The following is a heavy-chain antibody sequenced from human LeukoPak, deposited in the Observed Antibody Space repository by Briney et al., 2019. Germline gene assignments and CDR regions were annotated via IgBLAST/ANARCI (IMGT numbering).Heavy chain of an antibody. V-gene: IGHV1-69*05. CDR1: GGTFSSYA. Sequence: ASVKVSCKASGGTFSSYAISWVRQAPGQGLEWMGGIIPIFGTANYAQKFQGRVTITTDESTSTAYMELSSLRSEDTAVYYCVSLVHRHAFDIWGQGTMVTVSS. CDR3: VSLVHRHAFDI. D-gene: IGHD3-10*01. J-gene: IGHJ3*02. CDR2: IIPIFGTA.